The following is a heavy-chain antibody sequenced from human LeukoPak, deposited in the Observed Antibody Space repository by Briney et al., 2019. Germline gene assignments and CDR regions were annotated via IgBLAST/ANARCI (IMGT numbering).Heavy chain of an antibody. CDR3: ARRRITGTTGFDY. Sequence: PSETLSLTCTVSCGSISSFYWSWIRQPPGKGLEWIGYILYSGNTNYNPSLKSRATISVDTSKNQFSLKLSSVTAADTAVYYCARRRITGTTGFDYWGQGTLVTVSS. J-gene: IGHJ4*02. V-gene: IGHV4-59*08. CDR1: CGSISSFY. CDR2: ILYSGNT. D-gene: IGHD1-7*01.